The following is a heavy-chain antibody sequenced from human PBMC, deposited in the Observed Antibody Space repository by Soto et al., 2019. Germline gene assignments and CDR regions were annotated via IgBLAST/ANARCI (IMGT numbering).Heavy chain of an antibody. V-gene: IGHV4-31*03. J-gene: IGHJ6*02. D-gene: IGHD5-18*01. CDR1: GGSISSGGYY. Sequence: SETLSLTCTVSGGSISSGGYYWSWIRQHPGKGLEWIGYIYYSGSTYYNPSLKSRVTISVDTSKNQFSLKLSSVTAADTAVYYCAGDYRSYGPNNYYYGMNVWGQGTTVTVSS. CDR3: AGDYRSYGPNNYYYGMNV. CDR2: IYYSGST.